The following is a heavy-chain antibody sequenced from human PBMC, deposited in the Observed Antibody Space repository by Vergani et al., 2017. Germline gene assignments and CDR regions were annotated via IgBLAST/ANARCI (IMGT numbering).Heavy chain of an antibody. Sequence: QLQLQESGPGLVKPSETLSLTCTVSGESIRSGSHYLSWVRQPAGKGLEWIGRIYYSGRTDYNPSLERRVTISVDTSKNTFSLKLNSVTAADTAIYYCARDSAVGGTFDSWGQGTLVSVSS. CDR2: IYYSGRT. V-gene: IGHV4-61*02. CDR1: GESIRSGSHY. D-gene: IGHD1-26*01. J-gene: IGHJ4*02. CDR3: ARDSAVGGTFDS.